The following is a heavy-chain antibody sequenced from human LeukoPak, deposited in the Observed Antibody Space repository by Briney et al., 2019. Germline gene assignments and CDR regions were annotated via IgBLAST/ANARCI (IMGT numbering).Heavy chain of an antibody. CDR1: GYTFSGYY. CDR2: IDSNSGGT. CDR3: AREMNYDDYRTSDY. V-gene: IGHV1-2*02. J-gene: IGHJ4*02. Sequence: ASVTVSCKASGYTFSGYYMHWARRAPGQGFEWMGRIDSNSGGTNYAQNFQGRVTMTRDTSISTVYMELISLRSDDTAVYYCAREMNYDDYRTSDYWGQGTLVTVSS. D-gene: IGHD4-17*01.